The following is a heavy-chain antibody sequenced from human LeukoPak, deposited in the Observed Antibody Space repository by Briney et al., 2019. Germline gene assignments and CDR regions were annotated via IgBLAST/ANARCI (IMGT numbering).Heavy chain of an antibody. D-gene: IGHD2-15*01. J-gene: IGHJ4*02. CDR2: MYQSGST. V-gene: IGHV4-38-2*02. CDR1: GYSISSRYY. Sequence: SETLSLTCTVSGYSISSRYYWGWIRQPPGQGLEWIAGMYQSGSTYYNPSLKSRVTISVDTSKNQFSLKLSSVTAADTAVYYCARANPPFATDFDYWGQGTLVTVSS. CDR3: ARANPPFATDFDY.